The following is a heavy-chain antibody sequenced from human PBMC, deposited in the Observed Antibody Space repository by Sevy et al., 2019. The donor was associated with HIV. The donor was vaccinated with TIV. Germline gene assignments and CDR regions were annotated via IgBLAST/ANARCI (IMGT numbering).Heavy chain of an antibody. CDR2: IYPGDSDT. Sequence: GESLKISCKGSGYSFTSYWIGWVRQMPGKGLEWMGIIYPGDSDTRYSPSFQGQVTISADKSISTAYLQWSSLKASDTAMYYCARPAHTMATIKTHDAFDIWGQGTMVTVSS. D-gene: IGHD5-12*01. V-gene: IGHV5-51*01. CDR3: ARPAHTMATIKTHDAFDI. CDR1: GYSFTSYW. J-gene: IGHJ3*02.